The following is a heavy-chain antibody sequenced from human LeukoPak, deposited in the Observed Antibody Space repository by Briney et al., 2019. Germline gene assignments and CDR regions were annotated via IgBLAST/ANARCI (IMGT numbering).Heavy chain of an antibody. CDR2: INPNSGGT. J-gene: IGHJ4*02. Sequence: GASVKVSCKASGYTFTGYYMHWVRQAPGQGLEWMGWINPNSGGTNYAQKFQGRVTMTRDTSINTAYMELSRLRSDDMAVYYCARDMDSGSYYDYWGQGTLVTVSS. CDR1: GYTFTGYY. CDR3: ARDMDSGSYYDY. D-gene: IGHD1-26*01. V-gene: IGHV1-2*02.